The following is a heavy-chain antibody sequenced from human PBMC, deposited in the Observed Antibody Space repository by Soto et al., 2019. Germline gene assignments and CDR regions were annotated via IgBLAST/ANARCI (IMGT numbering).Heavy chain of an antibody. J-gene: IGHJ3*02. Sequence: QVQLVQSGAEVKKPGASVKVACKASGYTFTSYDINWVRQATGQGLEWMGWMNPNSGNTGYAQKFQGRVTMTSNTSISTAYMELSSLRSEDTAVYYCARQGPRKTYYYDSSGFAFDIWGQGTMVTVSS. CDR1: GYTFTSYD. V-gene: IGHV1-8*01. CDR3: ARQGPRKTYYYDSSGFAFDI. D-gene: IGHD3-22*01. CDR2: MNPNSGNT.